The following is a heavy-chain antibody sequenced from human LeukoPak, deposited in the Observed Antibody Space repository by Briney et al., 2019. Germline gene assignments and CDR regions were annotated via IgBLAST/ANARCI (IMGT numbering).Heavy chain of an antibody. CDR1: EFIFCKIS. CDR3: AKHPDGVDLYNWFDP. J-gene: IGHJ5*02. Sequence: GGSLRLSCAASEFIFCKISLSWGRQGSGEGGEWVSAISGSGDDTFYADSVKGRFTISRDNSENTVYLQLNSLRPEDTAIYYCAKHPDGVDLYNWFDPWGQGSLVTVSS. CDR2: ISGSGDDT. D-gene: IGHD3-16*01. V-gene: IGHV3-23*01.